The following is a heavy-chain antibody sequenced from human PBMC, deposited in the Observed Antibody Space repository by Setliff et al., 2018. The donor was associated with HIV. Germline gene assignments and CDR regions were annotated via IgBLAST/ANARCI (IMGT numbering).Heavy chain of an antibody. CDR2: VWYNGDNK. Sequence: GGSLRLSCAASGFSFSSYGMHWVRQAPGKGLEWVAGVWYNGDNKYYEDSVKGRFTISRDNSKNTVHLEMNSLRVEDTAVYYCARDRRGSSRFYFDYWGQGTLVTVSS. CDR3: ARDRRGSSRFYFDY. D-gene: IGHD6-13*01. V-gene: IGHV3-33*08. J-gene: IGHJ4*02. CDR1: GFSFSSYG.